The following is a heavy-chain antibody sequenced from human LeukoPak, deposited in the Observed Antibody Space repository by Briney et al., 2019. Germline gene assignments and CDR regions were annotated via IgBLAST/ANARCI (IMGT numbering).Heavy chain of an antibody. D-gene: IGHD3-9*01. Sequence: GGSLRLSCAASGFTFRTYEMNWVRQAPGKGLDWVSYISTSGSTIYYADSVKGRFTISRDNAKNSLYLQMNSLRAEDTAVYYCARELRYFDWLPTLDYWGQGTLVTVSS. CDR1: GFTFRTYE. CDR2: ISTSGSTI. J-gene: IGHJ4*02. V-gene: IGHV3-48*03. CDR3: ARELRYFDWLPTLDY.